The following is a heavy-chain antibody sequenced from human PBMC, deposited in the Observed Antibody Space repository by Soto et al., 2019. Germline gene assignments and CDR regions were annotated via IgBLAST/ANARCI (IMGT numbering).Heavy chain of an antibody. CDR3: ARDGEV. CDR1: GDSVTSGDYY. CDR2: IYNIGST. J-gene: IGHJ4*02. V-gene: IGHV4-61*08. Sequence: QVQLQESGPGLVKPSETLSLTCTVSGDSVTSGDYYWNWIRQPPGKGLEWIGYIYNIGSTNYNPSLKSRVTISVDTSYNQFSLTLTSVTAADTAVYYCARDGEVWGQGTLVTVSS.